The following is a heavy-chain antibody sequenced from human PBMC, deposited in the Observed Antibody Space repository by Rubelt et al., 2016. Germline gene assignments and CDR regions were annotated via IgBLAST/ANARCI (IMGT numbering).Heavy chain of an antibody. J-gene: IGHJ5*02. Sequence: QVQLQQWGAGLLKPSETLSLTCAVYGGSFSGYYWSWIRQPPGKGLEWIGEINHSGSTNYNPSLKSRVTISVDTSKNQFSLKLSSVTAADTAVYYCARGASRDGSDYYFAWGQGTLVTVSS. CDR1: GGSFSGYY. D-gene: IGHD3-22*01. CDR2: INHSGST. CDR3: ARGASRDGSDYYFA. V-gene: IGHV4-34*01.